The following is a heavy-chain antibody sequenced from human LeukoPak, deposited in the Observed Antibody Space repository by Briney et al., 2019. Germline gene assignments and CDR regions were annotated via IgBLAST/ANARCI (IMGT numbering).Heavy chain of an antibody. Sequence: PSETLSLTCTVSGGSISSYYWSWLRQPPGKGLEWIGYIYYSGSTNYNPSLKSRVTISVDTSKNQFSLKLSSVTAADTAVYYCARDGPDGYNPRWFDPWGQGTLVTVSS. CDR3: ARDGPDGYNPRWFDP. D-gene: IGHD5-24*01. J-gene: IGHJ5*02. CDR2: IYYSGST. V-gene: IGHV4-59*01. CDR1: GGSISSYY.